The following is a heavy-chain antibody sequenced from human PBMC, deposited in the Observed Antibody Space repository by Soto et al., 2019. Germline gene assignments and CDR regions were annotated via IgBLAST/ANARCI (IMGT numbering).Heavy chain of an antibody. J-gene: IGHJ4*02. CDR3: ARAGGCLDADY. CDR1: GFTFSNYW. D-gene: IGHD6-19*01. CDR2: IKQDGSEK. Sequence: EVQLVESGGGLVQPGGSLRLSCAASGFTFSNYWMSWVRQAPGKGLEWVANIKQDGSEKYYVDSVKSRFTISRDNAKNSLYLQMNSQSAEDTAVYYCARAGGCLDADYWGQGTLVTVSS. V-gene: IGHV3-7*01.